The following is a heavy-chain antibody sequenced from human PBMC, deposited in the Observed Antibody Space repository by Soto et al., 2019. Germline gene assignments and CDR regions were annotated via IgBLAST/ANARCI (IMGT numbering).Heavy chain of an antibody. CDR3: ARGDAYLNY. J-gene: IGHJ4*02. Sequence: GASVKVSCKASGYDFIGYYIDWVRQAPGQGLEWMGRITPRTGGTHFSQKFQGRVTLTRDTSISTAYMEVNSLRSVDTAVYFCARGDAYLNYWGQGTLVTVSS. D-gene: IGHD2-21*01. CDR2: ITPRTGGT. CDR1: GYDFIGYY. V-gene: IGHV1-2*02.